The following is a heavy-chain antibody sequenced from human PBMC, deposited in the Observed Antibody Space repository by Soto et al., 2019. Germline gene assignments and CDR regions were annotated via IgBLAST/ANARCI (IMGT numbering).Heavy chain of an antibody. D-gene: IGHD1-26*01. CDR3: ARRRAANTFNS. CDR2: MYYSGST. V-gene: IGHV4-39*01. Sequence: SETLSLTCTVSGGSVSSSDFYWGWIRQPPGKGLEWIGTMYYSGSTYFNPSLKSRVTISVDTSENQFSLKLSSVTAADTAVYYCARRRAANTFNSWGQGTLVTSPQ. J-gene: IGHJ4*02. CDR1: GGSVSSSDFY.